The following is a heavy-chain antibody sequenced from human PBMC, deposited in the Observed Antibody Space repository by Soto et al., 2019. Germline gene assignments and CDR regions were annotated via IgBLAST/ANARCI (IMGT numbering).Heavy chain of an antibody. V-gene: IGHV4-39*07. CDR3: ARGEMATMVDY. Sequence: PSETLSLTCTVSEGSINWSPDYWGWLRQPPGKEPQWIASVHYTASTYYNPSLKSRVTISVDTSKNQFSLKLSSVTAADTAVYYCARGEMATMVDYWGQGTLVTVSS. D-gene: IGHD5-12*01. CDR2: VHYTAST. CDR1: EGSINWSPDY. J-gene: IGHJ4*01.